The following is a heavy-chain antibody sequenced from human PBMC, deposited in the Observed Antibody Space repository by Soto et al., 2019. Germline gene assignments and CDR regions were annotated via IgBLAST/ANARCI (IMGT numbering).Heavy chain of an antibody. V-gene: IGHV1-2*04. CDR1: GYTFTGYY. J-gene: IGHJ6*03. D-gene: IGHD1-7*01. Sequence: ASVKVSCKASGYTFTGYYMHWVRQAPGQGLEWMGWINPNSGGTNYAQKFQGWVTMTRDTSISTAYMELSGLRSDDTAVYYCARDGDNWNYGYYYYYMDVWGKGTTVTVSS. CDR3: ARDGDNWNYGYYYYYMDV. CDR2: INPNSGGT.